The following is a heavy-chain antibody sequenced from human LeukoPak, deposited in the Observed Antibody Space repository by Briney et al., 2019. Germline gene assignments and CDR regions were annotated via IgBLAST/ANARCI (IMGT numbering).Heavy chain of an antibody. V-gene: IGHV1-8*02. CDR2: MNPNSGNR. J-gene: IGHJ4*02. D-gene: IGHD2-15*01. CDR3: TRGGGYCSGGSCPYYFDY. Sequence: GASVKVSCKASGGTFSSYAISWVRQATGQGLEWMGWMNPNSGNRGYAQKFQGRVTMTKNTSISTAYMELSSLRSEDTAVYFCTRGGGYCSGGSCPYYFDYWGQGTLVTVSS. CDR1: GGTFSSYA.